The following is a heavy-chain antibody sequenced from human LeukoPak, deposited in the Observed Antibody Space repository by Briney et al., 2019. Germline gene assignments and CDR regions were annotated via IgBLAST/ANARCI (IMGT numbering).Heavy chain of an antibody. D-gene: IGHD3-10*01. CDR1: GGSISSSSYY. J-gene: IGHJ4*02. Sequence: SETLSLTCSVSGGSISSSSYYWGWIRQPPGKGLEWVGSIYFSGSNYFNPSLKSLVTISVDTSKNQFSPMISPVPAAYPGIYFCGVTAYNPSLKSRVTISVDTSKNKFSLKLSSVTAADTAIYYCARPFRVYSDSSGHFHYLGQGTLVTVSS. CDR2: IYFSGSN. V-gene: IGHV4-39*01. CDR3: GVTAYNPSLKSRVTISVDTSKNKFSLKLSSVTAADTAIYYCARPFRVYSDSSGHFHY.